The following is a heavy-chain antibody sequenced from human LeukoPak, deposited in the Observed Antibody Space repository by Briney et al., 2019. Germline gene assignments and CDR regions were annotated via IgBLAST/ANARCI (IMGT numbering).Heavy chain of an antibody. V-gene: IGHV1-3*04. CDR1: EYSLTQYP. CDR3: ANWAGAPADYFSGPLDY. D-gene: IGHD3-3*01. CDR2: INTVSGNT. Sequence: GASVTISCKTSEYSLTQYPIHWVRQAPGQRLEWMGWINTVSGNTGYSQNFQGRVTITRDTSASTAYMELSYLKSEDTAIYYCANWAGAPADYFSGPLDYWGQGTLVTVSS. J-gene: IGHJ4*02.